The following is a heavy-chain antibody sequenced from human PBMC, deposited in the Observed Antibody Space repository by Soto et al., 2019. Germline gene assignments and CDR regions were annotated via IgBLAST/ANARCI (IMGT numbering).Heavy chain of an antibody. D-gene: IGHD3-22*01. V-gene: IGHV1-69*06. CDR1: GGTFSSYA. CDR3: ARVRYSHGSAGYDSSGYYYN. CDR2: IIPIFGTA. J-gene: IGHJ4*02. Sequence: SVKVSCKASGGTFSSYAISWVRQAPGQGLEWMGGIIPIFGTANYAQKFQGRVTITADKSTSTAYMELSSLRSEDTAVYYCARVRYSHGSAGYDSSGYYYNWGQGTLVTVSS.